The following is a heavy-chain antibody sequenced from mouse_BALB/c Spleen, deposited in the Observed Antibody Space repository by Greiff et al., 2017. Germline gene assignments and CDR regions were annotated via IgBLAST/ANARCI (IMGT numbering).Heavy chain of an antibody. CDR1: GFNIKDTY. CDR3: ASLYCGNSYGFAY. J-gene: IGHJ3*01. D-gene: IGHD1-1*01. CDR2: IDPANGNT. V-gene: IGHV14-3*02. Sequence: EVQLQQSGAELVKPGASVKLSCTASGFNIKDTYMHWVKQRPEQGLEWIGRIDPANGNTKYDPKFQGKATITADTSSNTAYLQLSSLTSEDTAVYYCASLYCGNSYGFAYWGQGTLVTVSA.